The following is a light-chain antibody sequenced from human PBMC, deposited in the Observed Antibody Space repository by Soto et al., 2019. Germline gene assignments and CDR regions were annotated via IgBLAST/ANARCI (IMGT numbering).Light chain of an antibody. CDR2: HVT. Sequence: QSVLTQPASVSGSPGQSIAISCTGTSSEIGAYDYVSWYQQYSGKAPKLMIYHVTNRPSGVSDRFSGSKSGNSASLTISGLQAEDEADYYCSSYTTTSTYVFGTGTKVTVL. CDR3: SSYTTTSTYV. CDR1: SSEIGAYDY. J-gene: IGLJ1*01. V-gene: IGLV2-14*01.